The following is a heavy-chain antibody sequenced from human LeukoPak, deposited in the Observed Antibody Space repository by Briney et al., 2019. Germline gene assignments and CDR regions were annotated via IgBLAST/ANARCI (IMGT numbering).Heavy chain of an antibody. CDR1: GGSISSYY. CDR2: IYYSGTT. V-gene: IGHV4-59*01. J-gene: IGHJ5*02. CDR3: ARDNSDGSTWWFDP. Sequence: PSETLSLTCTVSGGSISSYYWNWIRQPPGKGLEWIGYIYYSGTTNYNPSLKSRVSMSVDTSKNQFSLKLSSVTAADTAVYYCARDNSDGSTWWFDPWGQGTLVTASS. D-gene: IGHD2-15*01.